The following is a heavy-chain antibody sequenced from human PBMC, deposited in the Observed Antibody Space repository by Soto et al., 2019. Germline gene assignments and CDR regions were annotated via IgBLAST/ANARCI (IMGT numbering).Heavy chain of an antibody. V-gene: IGHV3-23*01. Sequence: EVQLLESGGGLVQPGGSLRLSCAASGFTFSSYAMSWVRQAPGKGLEWVSAISGSGGSTYYADSVKGRFTISRDNSKNTLYLQMNSLRAEAKAVYYCAKEGPIIVVVTALNWFDPWGQGTLVTVSS. CDR1: GFTFSSYA. CDR3: AKEGPIIVVVTALNWFDP. J-gene: IGHJ5*02. CDR2: ISGSGGST. D-gene: IGHD2-21*02.